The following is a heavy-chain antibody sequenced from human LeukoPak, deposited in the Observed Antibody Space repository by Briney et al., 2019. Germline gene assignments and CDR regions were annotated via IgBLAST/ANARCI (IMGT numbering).Heavy chain of an antibody. J-gene: IGHJ4*02. CDR3: AKWGHYDFWSGYTVFDY. CDR1: GFTFRNYA. D-gene: IGHD3-3*01. V-gene: IGHV3-23*01. Sequence: GGSLRLSCAAYGFTFRNYAMNWVRQAPGKGPEWVSAISSSGGRRFYAASVEGRFTVSRDNSKNTLYLQMSSLRAEDTAVYYCAKWGHYDFWSGYTVFDYCGQGTLVTVSS. CDR2: ISSSGGRR.